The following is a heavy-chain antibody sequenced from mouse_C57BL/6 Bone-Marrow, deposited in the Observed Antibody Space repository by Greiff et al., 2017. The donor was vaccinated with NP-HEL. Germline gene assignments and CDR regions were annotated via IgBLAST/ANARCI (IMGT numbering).Heavy chain of an antibody. J-gene: IGHJ2*01. CDR2: IHPNSGST. CDR1: GYTFTSYW. D-gene: IGHD3-1*01. CDR3: ARRGLGFDY. Sequence: QVQLQQPGAELVKPGASVKLSCKASGYTFTSYWMHWVKQRPGQGLEWIGMIHPNSGSTNYNEKFKSKATLTVDKTSSTACMQLSSLTSEDSAVYYCARRGLGFDYWGQGTTLTVSS. V-gene: IGHV1-64*01.